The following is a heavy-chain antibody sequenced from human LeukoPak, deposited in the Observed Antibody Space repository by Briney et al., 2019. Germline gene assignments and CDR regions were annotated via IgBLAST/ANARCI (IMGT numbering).Heavy chain of an antibody. CDR1: GGSFSGYY. CDR2: IYTSGST. CDR3: ARETYSSSWSRVGHGAFDI. V-gene: IGHV4-4*07. J-gene: IGHJ3*02. D-gene: IGHD6-13*01. Sequence: PSETLSLTCAVYGGSFSGYYWSWIRQPAGKGLEWIGRIYTSGSTNYNPSLKSRVTMSVDTSKNQFSLKLSSVTAADTAVYYCARETYSSSWSRVGHGAFDIWGQGTMVTVSS.